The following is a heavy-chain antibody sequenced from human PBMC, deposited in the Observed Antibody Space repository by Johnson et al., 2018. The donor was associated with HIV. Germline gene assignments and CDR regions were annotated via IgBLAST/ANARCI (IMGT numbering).Heavy chain of an antibody. V-gene: IGHV3-7*05. Sequence: VLLVESGGGVVQPGRSLRLACVASGFTFSSYWMSWVRQAPGKGLEWVATIQQVGREKYYVDSVKGRFTISRDNAKNSLYLQMNSLRAEDTAVYYCARDEAAVRMVANDAFDIWGQGTMVTVSS. D-gene: IGHD6-13*01. J-gene: IGHJ3*02. CDR3: ARDEAAVRMVANDAFDI. CDR2: IQQVGREK. CDR1: GFTFSSYW.